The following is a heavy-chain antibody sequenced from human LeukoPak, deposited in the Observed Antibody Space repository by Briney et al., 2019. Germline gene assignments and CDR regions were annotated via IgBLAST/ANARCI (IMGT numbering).Heavy chain of an antibody. CDR2: VHLSGRT. Sequence: SGPTLVKPSGTLSLTCGVSGGSISSTNWWTWVRQPPGEGLEWIGEVHLSGRTNYNPSLESRVTMSVDMSENHISLKLTSVTAADPAVYYCAREGGPCRPLDYSGQGTLVTVSS. V-gene: IGHV4-4*02. CDR1: GGSISSTNW. J-gene: IGHJ4*02. CDR3: AREGGPCRPLDY.